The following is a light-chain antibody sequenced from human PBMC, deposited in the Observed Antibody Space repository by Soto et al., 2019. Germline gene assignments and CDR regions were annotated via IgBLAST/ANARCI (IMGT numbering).Light chain of an antibody. CDR3: QQSYSTPYT. Sequence: DIQMTQSPSSLSASVGDRVTITCRASQSISSFLNWYQQKPGQAPKLLIYAAFRLQSGVPSRFSGSGSGTDFTLTISSLQPEDFATYYCQQSYSTPYTFGQGTKVDIK. J-gene: IGKJ2*01. CDR1: QSISSF. V-gene: IGKV1-39*01. CDR2: AAF.